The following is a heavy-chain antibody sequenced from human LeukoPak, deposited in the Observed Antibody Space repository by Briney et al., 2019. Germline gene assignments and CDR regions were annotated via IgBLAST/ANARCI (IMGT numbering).Heavy chain of an antibody. J-gene: IGHJ4*02. V-gene: IGHV1-18*04. CDR1: GYTFTSYG. D-gene: IGHD3-22*01. CDR3: ARALITMIQPSLWLDY. Sequence: GASVKVSCKVSGYTFTSYGISWARQAPGQGLEWMGWISAYNGNTNYAQKLPGRVTMTTDTSTSTAYMELRSLRSDDTAVYYCARALITMIQPSLWLDYWGQGTLVTVSS. CDR2: ISAYNGNT.